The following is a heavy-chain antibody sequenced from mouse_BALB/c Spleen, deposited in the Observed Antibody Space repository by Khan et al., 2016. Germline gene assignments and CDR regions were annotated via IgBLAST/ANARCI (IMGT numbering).Heavy chain of an antibody. CDR1: GFTFSNYR. CDR3: SRGSYYCSSYFDV. CDR2: ITVKSDNYGA. D-gene: IGHD1-1*01. J-gene: IGHJ1*01. V-gene: IGHV13-2*02. Sequence: VQLVETGGGLVRPGNSLKLSCVTSGFTFSNYRMHWLRQPPGKRLEWIAVITVKSDNYGANYAESVKGRFTISRDDSKRSVYMQMNRVREEDTATYYCSRGSYYCSSYFDVGGAGTTVTVSS.